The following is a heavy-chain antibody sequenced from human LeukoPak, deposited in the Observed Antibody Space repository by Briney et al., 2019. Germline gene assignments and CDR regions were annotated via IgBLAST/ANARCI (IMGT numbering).Heavy chain of an antibody. CDR1: GFTFSSYW. J-gene: IGHJ4*02. CDR2: INKNGSET. V-gene: IGHV3-7*03. D-gene: IGHD6-19*01. CDR3: ARDLVAVAGELDY. Sequence: GGSLTLSCAASGFTFSSYWLSWVRQAPGRGLDGMAIINKNGSETYYVDSVKGRFTISRDNAKNSLYLQMNSLRAEDTAVYYCARDLVAVAGELDYWGQGTLVTVSS.